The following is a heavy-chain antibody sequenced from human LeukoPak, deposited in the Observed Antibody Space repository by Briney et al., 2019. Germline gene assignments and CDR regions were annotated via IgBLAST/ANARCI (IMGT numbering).Heavy chain of an antibody. Sequence: TGGSLRLSCAASGFTFSSFAMSWVRQAPGKGLEWVSSISGSGDNTYYADSVKDRFTISRDKSKNTLYLQMNSLGAEDTAVYYCAKAAERWCFQHWGQGTLVTVSS. J-gene: IGHJ1*01. CDR3: AKAAERWCFQH. CDR1: GFTFSSFA. V-gene: IGHV3-23*01. CDR2: ISGSGDNT. D-gene: IGHD2-21*01.